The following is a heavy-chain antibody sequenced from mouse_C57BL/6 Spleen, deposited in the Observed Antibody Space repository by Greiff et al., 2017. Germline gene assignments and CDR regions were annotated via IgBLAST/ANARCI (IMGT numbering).Heavy chain of an antibody. CDR1: GYTFTSYW. V-gene: IGHV1-59*01. Sequence: VQLQQPGAELVRPGTSVKLSCKASGYTFTSYWMHWVKQRPGQGLEWIGVIDPSDSYTNYNQKFKGKATLTVDTSSSTAYMQLSSLTSEDSAVYYCARTGGSHWYFDVWGTGTTVTVSS. J-gene: IGHJ1*03. D-gene: IGHD1-1*01. CDR2: IDPSDSYT. CDR3: ARTGGSHWYFDV.